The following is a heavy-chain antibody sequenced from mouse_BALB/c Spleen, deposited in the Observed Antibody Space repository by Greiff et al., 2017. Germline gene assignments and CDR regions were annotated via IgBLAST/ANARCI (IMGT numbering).Heavy chain of an antibody. CDR1: GFTFSSYG. CDR2: ISSGGSYT. Sequence: DVKLQESGGDLVKPGGSLKLSCAASGFTFSSYGMSWVRQTPDKRLEWVATISSGGSYTYYPDSVKGRFTISRDNAKNTLYLQMSSLKSEDTAMYYCARRGGYDEVYYYAMDYWGQGTSVTVSS. V-gene: IGHV5-6*02. CDR3: ARRGGYDEVYYYAMDY. J-gene: IGHJ4*01. D-gene: IGHD2-2*01.